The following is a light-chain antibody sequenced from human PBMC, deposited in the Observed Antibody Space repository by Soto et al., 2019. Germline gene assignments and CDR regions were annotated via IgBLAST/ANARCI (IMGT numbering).Light chain of an antibody. CDR1: KGIRND. V-gene: IGKV1-17*01. CDR2: AAS. CDR3: IQHNSYPGT. Sequence: DIQMTHSPSDRSASVGDRVTSTWRARKGIRNDLGSYQHKPGKAPKRLIYAASSLQSGVPSRFSGSGSGTEFTLTISSRQPADFATYYCIQHNSYPGTFGQGTKVDIK. J-gene: IGKJ1*01.